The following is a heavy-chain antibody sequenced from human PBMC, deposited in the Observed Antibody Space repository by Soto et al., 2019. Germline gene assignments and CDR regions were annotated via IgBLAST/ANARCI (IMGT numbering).Heavy chain of an antibody. V-gene: IGHV4-28*03. J-gene: IGHJ6*02. CDR1: GYSISSSNW. CDR2: IYYSGTT. CDR3: ARDQVARPIDYYYNGMDV. Sequence: PSETLSLTCAVSGYSISSSNWWGWIRQPPGKGLEWIGYIYYSGTTYYNPSLKSRVSISADTSKNQFSLKMRSVTAADTAVYYCARDQVARPIDYYYNGMDVWGQGTTVTVSS. D-gene: IGHD3-22*01.